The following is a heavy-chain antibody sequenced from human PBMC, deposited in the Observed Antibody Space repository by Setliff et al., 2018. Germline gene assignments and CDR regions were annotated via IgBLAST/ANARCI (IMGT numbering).Heavy chain of an antibody. J-gene: IGHJ4*02. V-gene: IGHV1-18*01. CDR1: GYMFTTYG. Sequence: GASVKVSCKTSGYMFTTYGISWVRQDPGQGLEWMGWIRVYDGYTDYAQWLQDRVTMTIDTSATTVYMELQSLRSDDTAVYYCVRSSAPQVVLAADFDFWGQGTPVTVSS. D-gene: IGHD6-19*01. CDR3: VRSSAPQVVLAADFDF. CDR2: IRVYDGYT.